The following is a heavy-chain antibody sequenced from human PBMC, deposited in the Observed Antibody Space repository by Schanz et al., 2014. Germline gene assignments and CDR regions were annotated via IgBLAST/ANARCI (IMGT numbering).Heavy chain of an antibody. D-gene: IGHD3-3*01. Sequence: QVQLVESGGGLVKPGGSLRLSCAASGFTFSSYAMSWVRQAPGKGLEWVALSSYDVSIKDYSDSVKGRFTISRDNAKNSLYLQMNSLTADDTAVYYCARDKGGYYPFDYWGRGTLVTVSS. CDR1: GFTFSSYA. J-gene: IGHJ4*02. V-gene: IGHV3-30*04. CDR3: ARDKGGYYPFDY. CDR2: SSYDVSIK.